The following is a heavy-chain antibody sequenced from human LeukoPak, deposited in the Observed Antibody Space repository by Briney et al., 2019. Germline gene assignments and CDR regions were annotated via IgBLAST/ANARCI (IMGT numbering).Heavy chain of an antibody. V-gene: IGHV3-30*04. CDR3: ARGSYYYDTRGAFDI. D-gene: IGHD3-22*01. Sequence: GGSLRLSCAASGFTFSTSSMHWVRQAPGKGLEWVAVISYDVSNKYYADSVKGRFTISRDNAKNSLCLQMNSLRAEDTAVYYCARGSYYYDTRGAFDIWGQGTMVTVSS. CDR1: GFTFSTSS. J-gene: IGHJ3*02. CDR2: ISYDVSNK.